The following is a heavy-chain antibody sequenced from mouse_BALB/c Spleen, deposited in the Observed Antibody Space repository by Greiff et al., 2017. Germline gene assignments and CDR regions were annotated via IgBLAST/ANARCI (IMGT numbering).Heavy chain of an antibody. D-gene: IGHD3-1*01. J-gene: IGHJ3*01. CDR2: IDPFNGGT. CDR1: GYSFTSYY. CDR3: ARSGGVAY. V-gene: IGHV1S135*01. Sequence: VQLQQSGPELMKPGASVKISCKASGYSFTSYYMHWVKQSHGKSLEWIGYIDPFNGGTSYNQKFKGKATLTVDKSSSTAYMHLSSLTSEDSAVYYCARSGGVAYWGQGTLVTVSA.